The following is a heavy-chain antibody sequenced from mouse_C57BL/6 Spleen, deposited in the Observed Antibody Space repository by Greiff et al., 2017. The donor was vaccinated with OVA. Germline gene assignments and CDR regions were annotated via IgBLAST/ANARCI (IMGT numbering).Heavy chain of an antibody. CDR3: ARRPSGMGYAMDY. D-gene: IGHD4-1*01. V-gene: IGHV5-9*01. Sequence: EVKLMESGGGLVKPGGSLKLSCAASGFTFSSYTMSWVRQTPEKRLEWVATISGGGGNTYYPDSVKGRFTISRDNAKNTLYREMSSLRSEDTALYYCARRPSGMGYAMDYWGQGTSVTVSS. CDR2: ISGGGGNT. CDR1: GFTFSSYT. J-gene: IGHJ4*01.